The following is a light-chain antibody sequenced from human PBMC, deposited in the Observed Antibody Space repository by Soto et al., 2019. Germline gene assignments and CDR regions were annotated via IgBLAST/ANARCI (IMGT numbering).Light chain of an antibody. J-gene: IGKJ1*01. CDR1: QSVSSNS. Sequence: EIVLTQSPGTLSLSPGESATLSCRASQSVSSNSLAWYRRNPGQPPSLLIYGTSTRATDIPRRFSGSGSGTDFTLTITRLEPDDVAVYFCQQYGDPPPTFGQGTKVEVK. CDR2: GTS. V-gene: IGKV3-20*01. CDR3: QQYGDPPPT.